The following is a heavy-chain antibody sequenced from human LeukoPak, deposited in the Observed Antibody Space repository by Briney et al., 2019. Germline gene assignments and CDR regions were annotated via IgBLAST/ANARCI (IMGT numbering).Heavy chain of an antibody. CDR2: IWYDGTTK. D-gene: IGHD3/OR15-3a*01. J-gene: IGHJ3*02. Sequence: PGGSLRLSCAASGFTFSNYAMSWVRQAPGKGLEWVAIIWYDGTTKYYADSVKGRFTLSRDNSKNTMFLQMNSLRAEDTAVYYRAKSRTGHDAFDIWGQGTKVTVSS. V-gene: IGHV3-33*06. CDR3: AKSRTGHDAFDI. CDR1: GFTFSNYA.